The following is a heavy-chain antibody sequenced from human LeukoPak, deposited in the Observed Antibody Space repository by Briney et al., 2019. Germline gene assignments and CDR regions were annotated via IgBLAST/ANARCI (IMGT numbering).Heavy chain of an antibody. CDR2: TSPKSGDR. Sequence: GASVKVSCKISGYTFTDYFIHWVRQAPGQGLEWMGWTSPKSGDRKCTQKFRGRVTMTRDTSISTVYMELDRLTFDDTAVYFCARDNYGTLDYWGQGSLVTVS. CDR3: ARDNYGTLDY. V-gene: IGHV1-2*02. D-gene: IGHD4-17*01. J-gene: IGHJ4*02. CDR1: GYTFTDYF.